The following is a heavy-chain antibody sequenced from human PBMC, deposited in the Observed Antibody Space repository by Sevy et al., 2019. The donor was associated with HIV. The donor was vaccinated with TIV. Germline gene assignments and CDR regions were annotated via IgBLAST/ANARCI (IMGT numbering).Heavy chain of an antibody. Sequence: SETLSLTCAVSGGSISSSNWWSWVRPPPGEGLEWIGEIYRSGSTNYNPSLKSRVTISVDKSKNPFSLQLSSVTAADTAVYYCARDKGIAAAGKRLYYFDYWGQGTLVTVSS. CDR3: ARDKGIAAAGKRLYYFDY. CDR1: GGSISSSNW. CDR2: IYRSGST. J-gene: IGHJ4*02. V-gene: IGHV4-4*02. D-gene: IGHD6-13*01.